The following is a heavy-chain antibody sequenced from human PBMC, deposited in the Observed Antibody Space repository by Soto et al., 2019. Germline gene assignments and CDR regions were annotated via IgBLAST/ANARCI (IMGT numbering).Heavy chain of an antibody. CDR1: GFTVSNNY. J-gene: IGHJ4*02. Sequence: EVQLVESGGGLIQPGGSLRLSCAASGFTVSNNYMNWVRQAPGKGLEWVSLTYSGGSTYYGDSVKGRFTISRDNSKNTLYLQMKSLRAEDTAVYYCARAGGIAATGTIDSWGQGTLLTVSS. CDR3: ARAGGIAATGTIDS. CDR2: TYSGGST. V-gene: IGHV3-53*01. D-gene: IGHD6-13*01.